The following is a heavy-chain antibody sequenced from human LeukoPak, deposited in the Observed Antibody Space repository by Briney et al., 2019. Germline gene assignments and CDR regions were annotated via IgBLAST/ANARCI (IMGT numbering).Heavy chain of an antibody. D-gene: IGHD2-2*01. CDR2: IKEDGSET. CDR3: ARIDIAVASAFILDAFGI. CDR1: GFTFSSHR. J-gene: IGHJ3*02. Sequence: GGSLRLSCTGSGFTFSSHRTSWVRQAPGRGLEWVANIKEDGSETYYLDSVKGRFTISRDNAKNSLYLQMNSLRAEDTAVYYCARIDIAVASAFILDAFGIWGQGTMVTVSS. V-gene: IGHV3-7*01.